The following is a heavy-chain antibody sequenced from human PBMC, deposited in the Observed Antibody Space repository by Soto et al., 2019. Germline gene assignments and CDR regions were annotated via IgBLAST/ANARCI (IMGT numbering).Heavy chain of an antibody. D-gene: IGHD3-16*01. V-gene: IGHV3-72*01. CDR3: VRVIGGSYAFDY. CDR2: IRNKANSYTT. J-gene: IGHJ4*02. CDR1: GFTFSDNY. Sequence: EVQLVESGGGLVQPGGSLRLSCAASGFTFSDNYMDWVRQAPGKGLEWVGRIRNKANSYTTVYAASVKGRFTISRDEAENSLDLKMNSQKAEDTALYYGVRVIGGSYAFDYWGQGTLVSVSS.